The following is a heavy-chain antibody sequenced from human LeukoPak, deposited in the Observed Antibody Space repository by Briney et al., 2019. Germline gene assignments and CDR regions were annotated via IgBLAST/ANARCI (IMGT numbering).Heavy chain of an antibody. CDR2: IHPGNSNS. J-gene: IGHJ4*02. V-gene: IGHV5-51*01. D-gene: IGHD3-22*01. Sequence: GESLKISCKGSGYSFINYWIGWVRQMPGKGLEYMGIIHPGNSNSRYSPSFQGQVTISVDKSISTAYLQWSTLKASDTAMYYCARSPSYYDNSGYYYFDHWGQGTLVTVSS. CDR3: ARSPSYYDNSGYYYFDH. CDR1: GYSFINYW.